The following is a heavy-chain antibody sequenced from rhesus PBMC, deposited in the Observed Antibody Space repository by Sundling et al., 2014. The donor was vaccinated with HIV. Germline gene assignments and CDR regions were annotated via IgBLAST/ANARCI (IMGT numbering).Heavy chain of an antibody. Sequence: EVQLVESGGGLVQPGGSLRLSCAASRFTFSSYGLNWVRQAPGKGLEWVAVISYDGSNKYYADSVTDRFTISRDNSKNMLYLQMNNLKLEDTAIYYCAIGGRFGLVDYGLDSWGQGVVVTVSS. D-gene: IGHD3-3*01. CDR1: RFTFSSYG. CDR2: ISYDGSNK. V-gene: IGHV3-54*02. J-gene: IGHJ6*01. CDR3: AIGGRFGLVDYGLDS.